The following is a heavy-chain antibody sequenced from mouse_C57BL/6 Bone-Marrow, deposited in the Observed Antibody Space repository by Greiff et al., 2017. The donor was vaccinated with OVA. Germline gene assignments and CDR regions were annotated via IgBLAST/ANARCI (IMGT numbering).Heavy chain of an antibody. V-gene: IGHV1-81*01. J-gene: IGHJ2*01. D-gene: IGHD1-1*01. CDR2: IYPRSGNT. Sequence: VMLVESGAELARPGASVKLSCKASGYTFTSYGISWVKQRTGQGLEWIGEIYPRSGNTYYNEKFKGKATLTADKSSSTAYMELRSLTSEDSAVYFCARRYGSSPLDYWGQGTTLTVSS. CDR3: ARRYGSSPLDY. CDR1: GYTFTSYG.